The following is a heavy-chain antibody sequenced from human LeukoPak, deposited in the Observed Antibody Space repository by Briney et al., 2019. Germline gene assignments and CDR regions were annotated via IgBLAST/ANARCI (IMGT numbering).Heavy chain of an antibody. V-gene: IGHV3-9*01. Sequence: GGSLRLSCAASGFTFDDYAMHWVRQAPGKGLEWVSAIKWNSGSIGYADSVKGRFTISRDNAKNSLYLQMNSLRAEDTALYYCAKDFGWAEAFDIRGQGTMVTVS. D-gene: IGHD3-10*01. J-gene: IGHJ3*02. CDR1: GFTFDDYA. CDR2: IKWNSGSI. CDR3: AKDFGWAEAFDI.